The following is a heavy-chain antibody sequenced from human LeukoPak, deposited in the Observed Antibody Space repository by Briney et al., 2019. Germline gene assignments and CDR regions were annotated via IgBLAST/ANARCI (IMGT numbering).Heavy chain of an antibody. CDR1: GGTISSYY. J-gene: IGHJ6*02. CDR3: ARDSPPLEVYYDYVWGSYRYTHGMDV. V-gene: IGHV4-59*01. Sequence: SETLSLTCTVSGGTISSYYWSWIRQPPGKGLEWIGYIYYSGSTNYNPSLKSRVTISVDTSKNQFSLKLSSVTAADTAVYYCARDSPPLEVYYDYVWGSYRYTHGMDVWGQGTTVTVSS. CDR2: IYYSGST. D-gene: IGHD3-16*02.